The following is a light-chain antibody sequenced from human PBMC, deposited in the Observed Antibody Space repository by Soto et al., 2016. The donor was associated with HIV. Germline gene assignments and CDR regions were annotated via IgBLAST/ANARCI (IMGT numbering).Light chain of an antibody. CDR1: QSLLHSNGYNY. V-gene: IGKV2-28*01. CDR3: MQATHWPPLT. J-gene: IGKJ4*01. CDR2: LGS. Sequence: DFVMTQSPLSLPVTPGEPASISCRSSQSLLHSNGYNYLTWYLQKPGQSPQLLVFLGSSRASGVPDRFSGSGSGTDFTLKISRVQAEDVGIYYCMQATHWPPLTFGGGTKVEIK.